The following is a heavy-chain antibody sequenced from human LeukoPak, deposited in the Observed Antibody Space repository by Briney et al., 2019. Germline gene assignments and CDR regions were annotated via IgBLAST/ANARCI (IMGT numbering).Heavy chain of an antibody. Sequence: SETLSLTCTVSGGSISSYYWSWIRQPPGKGLEWIGYIYYSGSTNYNPSLKSRVTISVDTSKNQFSLKLSSVTAADTAVYYCARSYSSSSPYFDCWGQGTLVTVSS. CDR2: IYYSGST. D-gene: IGHD6-6*01. CDR1: GGSISSYY. J-gene: IGHJ4*02. V-gene: IGHV4-59*08. CDR3: ARSYSSSSPYFDC.